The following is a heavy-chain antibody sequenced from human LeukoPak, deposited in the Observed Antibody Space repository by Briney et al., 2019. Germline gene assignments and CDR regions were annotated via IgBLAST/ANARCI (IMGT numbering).Heavy chain of an antibody. CDR1: GLTFSDYS. CDR2: INPYATSI. CDR3: ARLRRNSDRSGYYYYYDY. V-gene: IGHV3-21*06. J-gene: IGHJ4*02. D-gene: IGHD3-22*01. Sequence: GGSLRLSCAASGLTFSDYSFNWIRQAPGKGLEWVSSINPYATSIYYADSVKGRFTISRDNAKSSLYLQMDSLRAEDTAFYYCARLRRNSDRSGYYYYYDYWGQGTLVTVPS.